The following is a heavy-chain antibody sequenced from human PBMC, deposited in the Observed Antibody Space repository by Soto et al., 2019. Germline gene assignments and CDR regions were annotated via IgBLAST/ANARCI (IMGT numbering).Heavy chain of an antibody. J-gene: IGHJ4*02. D-gene: IGHD2-2*01. V-gene: IGHV3-23*01. CDR2: FSATSENT. CDR3: AKARDQMLARLPFDY. Sequence: EVQLLESGGGLVQPGGSLRLSWVGSGFFLSSYTITWVRQAPGKGLDWVSSFSATSENTYYADSVRGRFTISRDHSTPTLFLQMKSMTAPATSMYYCAKARDQMLARLPFDYWGKGIMVIFSS. CDR1: GFFLSSYT.